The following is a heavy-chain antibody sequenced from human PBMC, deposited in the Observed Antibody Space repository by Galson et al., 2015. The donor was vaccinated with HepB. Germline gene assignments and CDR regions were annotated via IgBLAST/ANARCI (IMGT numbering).Heavy chain of an antibody. V-gene: IGHV3-30*18. CDR2: ISYDGSNK. CDR1: GFTFSSYG. D-gene: IGHD3-3*01. J-gene: IGHJ6*02. Sequence: SLRLSCAASGFTFSSYGMHWVRQAPGKGLEWVAVISYDGSNKYYADSVKGRFTISRDNSKNTLYLQMNSLRAEDTAVYYCAKDGKLRFLEWFPRYYYYYYGMDVWGQGTTVTVSS. CDR3: AKDGKLRFLEWFPRYYYYYYGMDV.